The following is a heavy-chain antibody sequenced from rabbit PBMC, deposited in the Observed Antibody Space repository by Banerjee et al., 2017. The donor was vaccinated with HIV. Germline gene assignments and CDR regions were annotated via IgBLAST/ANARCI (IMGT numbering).Heavy chain of an antibody. J-gene: IGHJ4*01. CDR3: ARDASYGGYEYAHFNL. Sequence: QEQLVESGGALVTPGGTLTLTCKASGFSLSSSYWICWVRQAPGKGLEWIACIDAGDSGRTYYASWAKGRFTISKTSSTTVTLQMTSLTAADTATYFCARDASYGGYEYAHFNLWGPGTLVTVS. CDR2: IDAGDSGRT. CDR1: GFSLSSSYW. V-gene: IGHV1S45*01. D-gene: IGHD6-1*01.